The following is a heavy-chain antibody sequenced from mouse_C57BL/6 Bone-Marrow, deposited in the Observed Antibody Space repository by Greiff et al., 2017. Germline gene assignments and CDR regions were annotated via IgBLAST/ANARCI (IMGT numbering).Heavy chain of an antibody. CDR3: TAYSFYWYFDV. CDR1: GFNIKDDY. V-gene: IGHV14-4*01. Sequence: EVHLVESGAELVRPGASVKLSCTASGFNIKDDYMHWVKQRPEQGLEWIGWIDPENGDTEYASKFQGKATITADTSSNTAYLQLSSLTSEDTAVYYCTAYSFYWYFDVWGTGTTVTVSS. CDR2: IDPENGDT. D-gene: IGHD2-12*01. J-gene: IGHJ1*03.